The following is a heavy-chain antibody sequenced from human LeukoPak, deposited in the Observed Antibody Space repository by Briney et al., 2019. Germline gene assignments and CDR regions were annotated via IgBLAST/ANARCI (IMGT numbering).Heavy chain of an antibody. CDR1: GGSISSYY. J-gene: IGHJ4*02. Sequence: SETLSLTCTVSGGSISSYYWSWIRQPPGKGLEWIGYIYYSGSTNYNPSLKSRLTISVDTSKNQFSLKLSSVTAADTAVYYCARQPSRGSGWVYWGQGTLVTVSS. CDR2: IYYSGST. CDR3: ARQPSRGSGWVY. D-gene: IGHD6-19*01. V-gene: IGHV4-59*01.